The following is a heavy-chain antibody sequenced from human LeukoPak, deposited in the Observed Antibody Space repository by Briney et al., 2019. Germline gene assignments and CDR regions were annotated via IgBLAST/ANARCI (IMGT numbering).Heavy chain of an antibody. J-gene: IGHJ4*02. D-gene: IGHD2-15*01. CDR2: IYSGGST. Sequence: GGSLRLSCAASGFTVSSNYMSCVRQAPGKGREWVSVIYSGGSTYYADSVKGRFTISRDNSKNTLYLQMNSLRAEDTAVYYCAKGLGYCSGGSCLVFDYWAQGTLVTVSS. V-gene: IGHV3-53*01. CDR1: GFTVSSNY. CDR3: AKGLGYCSGGSCLVFDY.